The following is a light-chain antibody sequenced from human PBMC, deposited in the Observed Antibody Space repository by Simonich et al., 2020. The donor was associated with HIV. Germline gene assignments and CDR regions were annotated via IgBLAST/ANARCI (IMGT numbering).Light chain of an antibody. V-gene: IGKV1-39*01. J-gene: IGKJ4*01. CDR1: QSISSY. CDR2: AAS. CDR3: QQYYSTPQLT. Sequence: DIQMTQSPTSLSASIGDRVTITCRASQSISSYLNWYQQKPGNAPKLLIYAASSLQSGVPSRFSGSGSGTDFTLSISSLQPEDFATYCCQQYYSTPQLTFGGGTKVEIK.